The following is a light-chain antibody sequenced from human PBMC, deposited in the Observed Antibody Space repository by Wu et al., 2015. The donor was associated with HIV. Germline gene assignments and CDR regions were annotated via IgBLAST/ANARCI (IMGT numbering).Light chain of an antibody. CDR1: QRISSN. Sequence: EIVLTQSPATLSLSPGEGATLSCRASQRISSNLAWYQQKPGQAPRLLIYDASSRATGIPARFSGSGFGTDFTLTINRLEPEDLAVYYCQQRNNWSWTFGQGTKVEIK. CDR3: QQRNNWSWT. CDR2: DAS. J-gene: IGKJ1*01. V-gene: IGKV3-11*01.